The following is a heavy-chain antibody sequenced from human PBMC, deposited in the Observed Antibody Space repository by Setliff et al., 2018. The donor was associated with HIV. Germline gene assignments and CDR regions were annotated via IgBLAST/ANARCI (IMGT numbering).Heavy chain of an antibody. J-gene: IGHJ3*02. V-gene: IGHV4-34*01. CDR3: ARVDGYDFWSGYYTPHAFDI. D-gene: IGHD3-3*01. CDR1: GGSFSGYY. Sequence: SETLSLTCAVYGGSFSGYYWSWIRQPPGKGLEWIGEINHSGSTNYNPSLKSRVTRSVDTSKNQFSLKRSSVTAADTAVYYCARVDGYDFWSGYYTPHAFDIWGQGTMVTVSS. CDR2: INHSGST.